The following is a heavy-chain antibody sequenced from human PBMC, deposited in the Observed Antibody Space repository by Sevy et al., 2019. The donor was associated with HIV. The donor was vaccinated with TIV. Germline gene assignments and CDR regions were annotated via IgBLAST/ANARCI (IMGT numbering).Heavy chain of an antibody. Sequence: GVSLRLSCVASGLTISDYVLYWVRQAPGKGLEWVSAITESDADITYADSVKGRFTVSRDNSKNTVYLQIGSLRAEDTAIYYCAKLGVRVATGGTDYWGQGTQVTVSS. CDR1: GLTISDYV. V-gene: IGHV3-23*01. D-gene: IGHD3-3*01. J-gene: IGHJ4*02. CDR2: ITESDADI. CDR3: AKLGVRVATGGTDY.